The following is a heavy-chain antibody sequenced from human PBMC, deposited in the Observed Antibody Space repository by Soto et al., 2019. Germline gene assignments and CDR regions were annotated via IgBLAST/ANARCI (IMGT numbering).Heavy chain of an antibody. CDR1: GYTFINYY. CDR3: ATDGWLLEATNQYSPNFDI. D-gene: IGHD5-12*01. CDR2: IIPILGRA. Sequence: ASVKVSCKASGYTFINYYIRWMRQAPGQGLEWMGRIIPILGRANYAQKFQGRVTITADKSTSTAYTELSSLRSEDTAVYYCATDGWLLEATNQYSPNFDIWGQGTMVTVPS. V-gene: IGHV1-69*04. J-gene: IGHJ3*02.